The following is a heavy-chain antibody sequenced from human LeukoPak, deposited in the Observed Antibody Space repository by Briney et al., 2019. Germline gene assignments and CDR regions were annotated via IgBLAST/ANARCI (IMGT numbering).Heavy chain of an antibody. D-gene: IGHD3-10*01. CDR3: ARGGGFGELKT. V-gene: IGHV4-59*01. CDR2: IYYSGST. CDR1: GGSLSSYY. Sequence: ETLSLTCTVSGGSLSSYYWSWIRQPPGKGLEWIGYIYYSGSTNYNPSLKSRVTISVDTSKNQFSLKLSSVTAADTAVYYCARGGGFGELKTWGQGTLVTVSS. J-gene: IGHJ5*02.